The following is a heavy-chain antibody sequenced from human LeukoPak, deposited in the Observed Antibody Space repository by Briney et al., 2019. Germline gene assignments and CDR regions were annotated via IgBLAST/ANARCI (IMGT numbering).Heavy chain of an antibody. CDR3: ARVNQLLAADPDAFDI. CDR2: IIPIFGTA. CDR1: GGTFNSYA. Sequence: SVKVSCKASGGTFNSYAISWVRQAPGQGLEWMGGIIPIFGTANYAQKFQGRVTITADKSTSTAYMELSSLRSEDTAVYYCARVNQLLAADPDAFDIWGQGTMVTDSS. D-gene: IGHD2-2*01. J-gene: IGHJ3*02. V-gene: IGHV1-69*06.